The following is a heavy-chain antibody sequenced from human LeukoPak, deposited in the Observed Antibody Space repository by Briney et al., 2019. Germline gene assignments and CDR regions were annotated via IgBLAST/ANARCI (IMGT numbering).Heavy chain of an antibody. CDR2: IKQDGSEK. J-gene: IGHJ4*02. D-gene: IGHD6-19*01. CDR1: GFTFSSYW. V-gene: IGHV3-7*03. CDR3: AKDRRYSSGWYQQYDY. Sequence: GGSLRLSCAASGFTFSSYWMSWVRQAPGKGLEWVANIKQDGSEKYYVDSVKGRFTISRGNAKNSLYLQMNSLRAEDTAVYYCAKDRRYSSGWYQQYDYWGQGTLVTVSS.